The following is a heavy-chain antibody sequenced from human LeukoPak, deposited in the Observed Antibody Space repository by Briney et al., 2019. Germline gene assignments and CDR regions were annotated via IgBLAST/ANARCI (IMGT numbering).Heavy chain of an antibody. V-gene: IGHV3-7*01. CDR2: IKQDGSEK. Sequence: PGGSLRLSCAASGFTFSSYWMSWVRQAPGKGLEWVANIKQDGSEKYYVDSVKGRFTLSRDNAKNSLYLQMNSLRAEDTAVYYCSKEKSTVLTPGVDYWGQGTLVTVSS. J-gene: IGHJ4*02. CDR3: SKEKSTVLTPGVDY. D-gene: IGHD4-23*01. CDR1: GFTFSSYW.